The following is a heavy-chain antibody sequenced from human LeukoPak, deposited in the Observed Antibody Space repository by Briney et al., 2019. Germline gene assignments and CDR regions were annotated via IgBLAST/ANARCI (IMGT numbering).Heavy chain of an antibody. V-gene: IGHV3-9*01. J-gene: IGHJ4*02. CDR2: IRWNSGSI. CDR1: GFTFYDYA. CDR3: AKDISSSGWLFDY. D-gene: IGHD6-19*01. Sequence: GGSLRLSCAASGFTFYDYAMHWVRQAPGKGLEWGSGIRWNSGSIDYADSVKGRFTISRDNAKNSLYLQMNSLRAEDTALYYCAKDISSSGWLFDYWGQGTLVTVPS.